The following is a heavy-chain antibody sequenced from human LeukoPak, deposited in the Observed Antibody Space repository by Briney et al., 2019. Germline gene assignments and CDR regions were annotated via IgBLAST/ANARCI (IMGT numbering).Heavy chain of an antibody. CDR2: ISSSSSYI. D-gene: IGHD3-10*01. CDR1: GFTFSSYS. V-gene: IGHV3-21*01. J-gene: IGHJ4*02. CDR3: ARLAHYYGSGSYYNAPTYYYFDY. Sequence: GGSLRLSCEASGFTFSSYSMNWVRQAPGKGLEWVSCISSSSSYIYYADSVKGRFTISRDNAKNSLYLQMNSLRAEDTAVYYCARLAHYYGSGSYYNAPTYYYFDYWGQGTLVTVSS.